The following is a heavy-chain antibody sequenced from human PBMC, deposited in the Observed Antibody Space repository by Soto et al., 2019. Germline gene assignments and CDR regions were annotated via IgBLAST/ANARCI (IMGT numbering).Heavy chain of an antibody. CDR1: GGSISSGGYY. V-gene: IGHV4-31*03. CDR2: IYYSGST. CDR3: ARGGSSIWGSYHEAFDH. Sequence: SETLSLTCTVSGGSISSGGYYWSWIRQHPGKGLEWIGYIYYSGSTYYNPSLKSRVTISVDTSKNQFSLKLSSVTAADTAVYYCARGGSSIWGSYHEAFDHCGQGTLVTVPS. D-gene: IGHD3-16*02. J-gene: IGHJ4*02.